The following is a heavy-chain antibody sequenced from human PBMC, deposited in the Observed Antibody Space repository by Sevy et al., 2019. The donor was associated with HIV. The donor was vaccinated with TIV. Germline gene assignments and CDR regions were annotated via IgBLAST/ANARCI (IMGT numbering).Heavy chain of an antibody. CDR3: ARDLGSSGSYYGMDV. CDR1: GGTFSSYA. Sequence: ASVKVSCKASGGTFSSYAISWVRQAPGQGLEWMGGIIPIFGTANYAQKFQGRVTITADESTSTAYMELGSLRSEDTAVYYCARDLGSSGSYYGMDVWGQGTTVTVSS. CDR2: IIPIFGTA. V-gene: IGHV1-69*13. J-gene: IGHJ6*02. D-gene: IGHD3-10*01.